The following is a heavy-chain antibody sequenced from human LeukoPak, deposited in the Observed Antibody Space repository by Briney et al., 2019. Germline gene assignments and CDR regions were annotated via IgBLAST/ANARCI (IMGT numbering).Heavy chain of an antibody. CDR1: GFTFSDYY. Sequence: QAGGSLRLSCAASGFTFSDYYMSWIRQAPGKGLEWVAVIWYDGSNRYYADSVKGRFTISRDNSKNTLYLQMNSLRAEDTAVYYCAREYSSSWYTLPYFDYWGQGTLVTVSS. CDR2: IWYDGSNR. J-gene: IGHJ4*02. CDR3: AREYSSSWYTLPYFDY. D-gene: IGHD6-13*01. V-gene: IGHV3-33*08.